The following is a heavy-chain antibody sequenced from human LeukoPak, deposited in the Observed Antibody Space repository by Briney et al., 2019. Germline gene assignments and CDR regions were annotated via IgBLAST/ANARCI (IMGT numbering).Heavy chain of an antibody. Sequence: ASVKVSCKVSGYTLTELSMHWVRQAPGKGREWMGGFDPEDGETIYAQKFQGRVTMTEDTSTDTAYMELSSLRSEDTAVYYCATDTCSGGSCYEISFDYWGQGTLVTVSS. D-gene: IGHD2-15*01. CDR1: GYTLTELS. J-gene: IGHJ4*02. CDR2: FDPEDGET. CDR3: ATDTCSGGSCYEISFDY. V-gene: IGHV1-24*01.